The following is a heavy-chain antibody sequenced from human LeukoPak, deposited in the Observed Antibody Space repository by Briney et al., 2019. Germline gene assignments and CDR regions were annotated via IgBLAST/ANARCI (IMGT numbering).Heavy chain of an antibody. CDR2: IWYDGSDK. J-gene: IGHJ3*02. V-gene: IGHV3-33*01. Sequence: GGSLRLSCAASGFTFSSYVMHWVHQAPGKGLEWEALIWYDGSDKYYADSVKGRFTISRDNSKNTLYLQVNSLRAEDTAVYYCASEGGADCSSASCYGTDAFDIWGQGTMVTVSS. CDR3: ASEGGADCSSASCYGTDAFDI. CDR1: GFTFSSYV. D-gene: IGHD2-2*01.